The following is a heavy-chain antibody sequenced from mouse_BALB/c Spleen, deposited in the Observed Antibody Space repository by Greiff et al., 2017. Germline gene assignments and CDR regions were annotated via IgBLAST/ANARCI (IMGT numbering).Heavy chain of an antibody. Sequence: VQLKESGPGLVKPSQSLSLTCSVTGYSITSGYYWNWIRQFPGNKLEWMGYISYDGSNNYNPSLKNRISITRDTSKNQFFLKLNSVTTEDTATYYCITTALGYYAMDYWGQGTSVTVSS. D-gene: IGHD1-2*01. CDR2: ISYDGSN. CDR1: GYSITSGYY. J-gene: IGHJ4*01. V-gene: IGHV3-6*02. CDR3: ITTALGYYAMDY.